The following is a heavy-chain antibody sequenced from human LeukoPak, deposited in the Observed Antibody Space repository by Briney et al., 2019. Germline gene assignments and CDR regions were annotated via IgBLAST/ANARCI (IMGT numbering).Heavy chain of an antibody. V-gene: IGHV3-7*01. J-gene: IGHJ4*02. CDR1: GFTVSSNY. CDR3: ARGPPYGSRSDYFDY. Sequence: GGSLRLSCAASGFTVSSNYMSWVRQAPGKGLEWVASVKKDGSEKYYVDSVKGRFTISRDNAKNSLYLQMNSLRVEDTAVYYYARGPPYGSRSDYFDYWGQGTLVTVSS. D-gene: IGHD3-10*01. CDR2: VKKDGSEK.